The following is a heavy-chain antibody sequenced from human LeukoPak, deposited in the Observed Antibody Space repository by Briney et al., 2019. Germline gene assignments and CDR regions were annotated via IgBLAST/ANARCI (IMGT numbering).Heavy chain of an antibody. CDR1: GGSISSYY. D-gene: IGHD3-22*01. CDR2: LYTSGNT. J-gene: IGHJ4*02. CDR3: ARGASGYYYG. Sequence: SETLSLTCTVSGGSISSYYWSWIRQPAGKGLEWIGRLYTSGNTNYNPSLKSRVTMSVGTSKNQFSLRLSSVTAADAAVYYCARGASGYYYGWGQGTLVTVSS. V-gene: IGHV4-4*07.